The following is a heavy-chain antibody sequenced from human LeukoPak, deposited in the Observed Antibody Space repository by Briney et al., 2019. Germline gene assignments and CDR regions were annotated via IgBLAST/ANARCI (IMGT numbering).Heavy chain of an antibody. CDR3: ARDRRYFDTGGLGGPDY. Sequence: GGSLRLSCAASGFTFSDYYMSWIRQAPGKGLEWVSYISSSGSTIYYADSMKGRFTISRDNAKNSLYLQMNNLRAEDTAAYYCARDRRYFDTGGLGGPDYWGQGTLVTVSS. CDR2: ISSSGSTI. D-gene: IGHD2-8*02. J-gene: IGHJ4*02. V-gene: IGHV3-11*04. CDR1: GFTFSDYY.